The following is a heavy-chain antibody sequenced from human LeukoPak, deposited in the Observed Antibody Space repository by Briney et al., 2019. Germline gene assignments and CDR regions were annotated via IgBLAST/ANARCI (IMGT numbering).Heavy chain of an antibody. V-gene: IGHV4-34*01. CDR2: IRHSGST. CDR1: RGSSSGYF. J-gene: IGHJ3*02. Sequence: SETLSLTCAVYRGSSSGYFWSWIRQPPGKGLEWIGVIRHSGSTNYNPSLKSRLNMSLDTSKNQFFLKLRSVTAAETAVYFCARGTVGLVAAGEQDAFDIWAKGQWSPSLQ. CDR3: ARGTVGLVAAGEQDAFDI. D-gene: IGHD6-25*01.